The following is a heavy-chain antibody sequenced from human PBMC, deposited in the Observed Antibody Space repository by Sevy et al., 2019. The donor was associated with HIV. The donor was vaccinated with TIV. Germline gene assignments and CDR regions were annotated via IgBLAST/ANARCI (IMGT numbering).Heavy chain of an antibody. J-gene: IGHJ4*02. CDR2: LYHTWK. CDR1: GYSISSGYY. Sequence: SETLSLTCSVSGYSISSGYYWGWIRQPPGKGLEWIGSLYHTWKSYNSSLKSQVTISGDTSKNQFSLQLSSVTAADTAVYFCARGGYYDTTGYISYYFDYWGQGILVTVSS. D-gene: IGHD3-22*01. CDR3: ARGGYYDTTGYISYYFDY. V-gene: IGHV4-38-2*02.